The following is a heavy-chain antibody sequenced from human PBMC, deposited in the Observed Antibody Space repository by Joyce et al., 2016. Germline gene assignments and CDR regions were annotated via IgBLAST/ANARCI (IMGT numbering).Heavy chain of an antibody. J-gene: IGHJ5*02. V-gene: IGHV1-69*01. CDR1: GGHYSTNT. CDR3: ARGTPLELVSADYNWFDP. D-gene: IGHD3-3*01. Sequence: QVQLVQSGAEVKKPGSSVKVSCKASGGHYSTNTINWVRQAPGQGLEWMAGVIPIFGTTKFAQRFQSRLTITADESTTTADMELSGLRSEDTAVYYCARGTPLELVSADYNWFDPWGQGTLVTVSS. CDR2: VIPIFGTT.